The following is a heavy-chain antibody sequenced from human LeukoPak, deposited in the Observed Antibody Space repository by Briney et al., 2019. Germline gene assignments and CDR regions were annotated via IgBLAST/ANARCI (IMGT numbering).Heavy chain of an antibody. CDR1: EFIFGYYA. J-gene: IGHJ4*02. V-gene: IGHV3-30*03. Sequence: GGSLRLSCAGSEFIFGYYAIHWVRQAPGKGLEWVAGIANDADNIQYAESVKGRFTISRDNSRNTLYLQMDSLRTADTALYYCARDYYDSSGSYSYFDYWGQGTLVTVSS. CDR3: ARDYYDSSGSYSYFDY. D-gene: IGHD3-22*01. CDR2: IANDADNI.